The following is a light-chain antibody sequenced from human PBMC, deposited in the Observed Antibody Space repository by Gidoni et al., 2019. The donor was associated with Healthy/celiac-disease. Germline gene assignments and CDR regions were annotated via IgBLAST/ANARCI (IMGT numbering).Light chain of an antibody. CDR2: DAS. V-gene: IGKV1-5*01. CDR1: QSISSW. Sequence: DIQMTQSPSTLSASVGDRVTSTCRASQSISSWLAWYQQKPGKAPKLLIYDASSLESGVPSRCSGSGSGTEFTLTISSLQPDDFATYYCQQYNSYPWTFGQGTKVEIK. J-gene: IGKJ1*01. CDR3: QQYNSYPWT.